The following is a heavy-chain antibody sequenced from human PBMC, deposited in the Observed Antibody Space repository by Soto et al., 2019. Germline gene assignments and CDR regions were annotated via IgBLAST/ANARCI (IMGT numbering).Heavy chain of an antibody. CDR1: GGSITSYF. Sequence: QVQLLESGPGLVRPSETLSLTCSVSGGSITSYFWSWIRQPPGKGLEWIGYIYHSGSTNYNPSLKSRVTISVDTTKTQFSLTLRSVTAAATAMYYCARLNYYDRTGSIDYWGQGTLLTVSS. CDR2: IYHSGST. J-gene: IGHJ4*02. D-gene: IGHD3-22*01. V-gene: IGHV4-4*08. CDR3: ARLNYYDRTGSIDY.